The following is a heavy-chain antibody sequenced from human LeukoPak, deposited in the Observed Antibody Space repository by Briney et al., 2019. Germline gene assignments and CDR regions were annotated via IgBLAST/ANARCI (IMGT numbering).Heavy chain of an antibody. V-gene: IGHV1-69*05. D-gene: IGHD6-19*01. J-gene: IGHJ4*02. CDR2: IIPIFGTA. CDR3: ARRGFGGWRFDY. CDR1: GGTFSSYA. Sequence: GASVKVSCKASGGTFSSYAISWVRQAPGQGLEWMGGIIPIFGTANYAQKFQGRVTITTDESTSTAYMELSSLRSEDTAVYYCARRGFGGWRFDYWGQGTLVTVSS.